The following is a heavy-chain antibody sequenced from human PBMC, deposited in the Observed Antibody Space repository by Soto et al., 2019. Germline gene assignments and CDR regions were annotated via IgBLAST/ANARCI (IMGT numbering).Heavy chain of an antibody. V-gene: IGHV1-69*02. D-gene: IGHD3-3*01. CDR1: GGTFSSYT. CDR2: IIPILGIA. J-gene: IGHJ6*03. CDR3: AGVRFLEWRQPGAYYYMDV. Sequence: QVQLVQSGAEVKKPGSSVKVSCKASGGTFSSYTISWVRQAPGQGLEWMGRIIPILGIANYAQKFQGRVTITADKSTSTAYMELSSLRSEDTAVYYCAGVRFLEWRQPGAYYYMDVWGKGTTVTVSS.